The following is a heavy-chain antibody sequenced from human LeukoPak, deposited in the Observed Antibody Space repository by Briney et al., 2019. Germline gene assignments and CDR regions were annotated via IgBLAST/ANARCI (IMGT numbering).Heavy chain of an antibody. CDR1: GYTFSSYY. Sequence: GASVKVSCKASGYTFSSYYMYWVRQAPGQGLEWMGIINPSGTTGYAQKFQGRVTMTGDTSTSTVYMELSSPRSEDTAMYYCARGGYNPHFDYWGQGTLVTVSS. CDR3: ARGGYNPHFDY. CDR2: INPSGTT. V-gene: IGHV1-46*01. D-gene: IGHD5-24*01. J-gene: IGHJ4*02.